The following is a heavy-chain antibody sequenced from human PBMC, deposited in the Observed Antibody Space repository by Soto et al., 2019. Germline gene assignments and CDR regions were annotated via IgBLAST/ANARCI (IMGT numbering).Heavy chain of an antibody. CDR3: AIPIASYWVLVYYGMDV. Sequence: SVKVSCKASGGTFSSYAISWVRQAPGQGLEWMGGIIPIFGTANYAQRFQGRVTITADESTSTAYMELSSLRSEDTAVYYCAIPIASYWVLVYYGMDVWGQATRFKISS. J-gene: IGHJ6*02. CDR1: GGTFSSYA. D-gene: IGHD1-26*01. V-gene: IGHV1-69*13. CDR2: IIPIFGTA.